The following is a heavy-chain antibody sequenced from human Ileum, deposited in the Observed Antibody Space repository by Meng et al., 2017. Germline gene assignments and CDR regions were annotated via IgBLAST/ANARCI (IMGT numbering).Heavy chain of an antibody. CDR2: ISNGGGRTI. CDR3: AREAGNLRAFDI. J-gene: IGHJ3*02. D-gene: IGHD6-13*01. CDR1: GFIFSSFE. Sequence: GESLKISCEVSGFIFSSFEMNWVRQAPGKGLEWVSYISNGGGRTIYYADSVKGRFTISRDNAKNSLYLQMSSLRAEDTAIYYCAREAGNLRAFDIWGQGTMVTVSS. V-gene: IGHV3-48*03.